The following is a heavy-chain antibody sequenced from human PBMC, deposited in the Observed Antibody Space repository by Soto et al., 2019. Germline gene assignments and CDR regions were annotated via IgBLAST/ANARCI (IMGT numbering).Heavy chain of an antibody. CDR2: IYPGDSDT. CDR1: GYSFTSYW. D-gene: IGHD4-17*01. CDR3: ASTTTLVTPYYYGMDV. J-gene: IGHJ6*02. V-gene: IGHV5-51*01. Sequence: GESLKISCKGSGYSFTSYWIGWVRQMPGKGLEWMGIIYPGDSDTRYSPSFQGQVTISADKSISTAYLQWSSLKASDTAMYYCASTTTLVTPYYYGMDVWGQGTTVTVSS.